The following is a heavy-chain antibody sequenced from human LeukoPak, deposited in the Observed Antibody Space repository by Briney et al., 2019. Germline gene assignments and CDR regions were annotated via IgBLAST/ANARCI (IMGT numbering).Heavy chain of an antibody. V-gene: IGHV4-39*01. CDR2: IYYSGST. D-gene: IGHD3-10*01. Sequence: SETLSLTCTVSGGSISSSSHYWGWIRQPPGKGLEWIGSIYYSGSTYYNPSLKSRVTISVDTSKNQFSLKLSSVTAADTAVYYCARHDYGSGSYYTPHGFDHWGQGTLVTVSS. J-gene: IGHJ5*02. CDR3: ARHDYGSGSYYTPHGFDH. CDR1: GGSISSSSHY.